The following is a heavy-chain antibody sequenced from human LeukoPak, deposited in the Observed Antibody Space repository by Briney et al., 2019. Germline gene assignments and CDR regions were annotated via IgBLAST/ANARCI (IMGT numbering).Heavy chain of an antibody. CDR2: INHSGST. CDR1: GGSFSGYY. J-gene: IGHJ4*02. V-gene: IGHV4-34*01. D-gene: IGHD2-2*01. Sequence: PSETLSLTCAVYGGSFSGYYWSWIRQPPGKGLEWIGEINHSGSTNYNPSLKSRVTISVDTSKNQFSPKLSSVTAADTAVYYCARTGYCSSTSCLPFDYWGQGTLVSVSS. CDR3: ARTGYCSSTSCLPFDY.